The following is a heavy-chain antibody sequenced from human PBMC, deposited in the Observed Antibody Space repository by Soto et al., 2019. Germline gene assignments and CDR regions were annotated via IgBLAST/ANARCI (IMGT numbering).Heavy chain of an antibody. Sequence: QVQLVQSGAEVKKPGSSVKVSCKASGGTFSSYSINWVRQAPGQGLEWMGVIIPIFGTANYAQKFQGRVTITADESTSTAYMELSSVRSEDTAVYYCARAGGRNSGGIDYWGQGTLVTVSS. V-gene: IGHV1-69*01. CDR2: IIPIFGTA. D-gene: IGHD1-26*01. CDR1: GGTFSSYS. J-gene: IGHJ4*02. CDR3: ARAGGRNSGGIDY.